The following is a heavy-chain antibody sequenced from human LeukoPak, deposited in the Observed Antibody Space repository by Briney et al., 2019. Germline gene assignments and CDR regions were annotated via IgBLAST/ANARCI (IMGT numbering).Heavy chain of an antibody. CDR3: ARHPPLDAFDI. V-gene: IGHV4-59*08. J-gene: IGHJ3*02. CDR2: IYYSGST. CDR1: GGSISSYY. Sequence: PSETLSLTCTVSGGSISSYYWSWIRQPPGKGLEWSGDIYYSGSTNYNPSLKSRVTISVDTSKNQSSLKLSSVTAADTAVYYCARHPPLDAFDIWGQGTMVTVSS.